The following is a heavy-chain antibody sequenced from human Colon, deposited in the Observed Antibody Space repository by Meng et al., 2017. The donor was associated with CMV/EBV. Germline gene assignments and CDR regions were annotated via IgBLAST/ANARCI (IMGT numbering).Heavy chain of an antibody. V-gene: IGHV4-59*01. D-gene: IGHD5-12*01. CDR2: IYDRGRP. J-gene: IGHJ4*02. CDR3: ARDSRGFLDY. Sequence: GSLRLSCTVSGDSMTLYYWTWIRQSPGKGLEFIGNIYDRGRPSYEPSLKSRVTIAQDTSKTQFSLKLKSVTAADTAIYYCARDSRGFLDYWGQGILVTVSS. CDR1: GDSMTLYY.